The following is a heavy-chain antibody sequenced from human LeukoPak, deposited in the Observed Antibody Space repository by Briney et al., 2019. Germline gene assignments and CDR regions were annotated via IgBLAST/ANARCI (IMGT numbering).Heavy chain of an antibody. CDR2: ISGGGGTTYYA. V-gene: IGHV3-23*01. CDR3: AKFYDILTGYFDY. J-gene: IGHJ4*02. Sequence: GGSLGLSCAASGFTSTSYAMSWVRQSPGKGLEWVSAISGGGGTTYYAYYADSVKGRFTISRDNSKNTLYLQMNSLRAEDTAVYYCAKFYDILTGYFDYWGQGTLVTVSS. CDR1: GFTSTSYA. D-gene: IGHD3-9*01.